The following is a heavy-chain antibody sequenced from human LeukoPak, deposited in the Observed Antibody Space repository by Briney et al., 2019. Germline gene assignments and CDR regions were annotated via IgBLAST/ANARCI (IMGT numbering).Heavy chain of an antibody. V-gene: IGHV1-24*01. J-gene: IGHJ4*02. D-gene: IGHD3-22*01. CDR2: FDAEDGER. CDR3: ATVYSYDSSAYYRLDY. Sequence: GASVKVSCKVSGYTLTKLSMHWVRQAPGQGLEWMGTFDAEDGERLYAQKCQGRLTMTEDTSTDTAYMELSSLRSEDTAVYYCATVYSYDSSAYYRLDYWGQGTLVTVSS. CDR1: GYTLTKLS.